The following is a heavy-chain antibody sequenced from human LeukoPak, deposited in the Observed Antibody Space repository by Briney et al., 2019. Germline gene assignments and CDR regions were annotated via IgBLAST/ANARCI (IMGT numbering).Heavy chain of an antibody. D-gene: IGHD6-13*01. Sequence: TSVKVSCKASGFTFSSSAVQWVRQARGQRLEWIRWIVVGSGHTNYAQKFQERVTITRDMSTSTAYMELSSLRFEDTAVYYCAAEGILDRIAAAGYWYFDLWGRGTLVTVSS. CDR1: GFTFSSSA. CDR3: AAEGILDRIAAAGYWYFDL. V-gene: IGHV1-58*01. CDR2: IVVGSGHT. J-gene: IGHJ2*01.